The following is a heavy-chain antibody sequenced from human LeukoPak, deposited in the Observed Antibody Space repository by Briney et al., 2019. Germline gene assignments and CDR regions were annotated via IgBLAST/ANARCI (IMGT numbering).Heavy chain of an antibody. D-gene: IGHD3-10*01. CDR2: IYYSGST. CDR3: AGRRYGWGNFYIP. J-gene: IGHJ5*02. Sequence: SETLSLTCTVSGGSISSRSYYWGWIRQPPGKGLEWIGSIYYSGSTYYNPSLKSRVTISVDTSKNQFSLRLSSVTAADTAVYYCAGRRYGWGNFYIPWGQGTLVTVSS. V-gene: IGHV4-39*01. CDR1: GGSISSRSYY.